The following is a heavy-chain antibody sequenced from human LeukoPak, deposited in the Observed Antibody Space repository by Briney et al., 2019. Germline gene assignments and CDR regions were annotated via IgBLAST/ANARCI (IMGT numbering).Heavy chain of an antibody. D-gene: IGHD6-6*01. Sequence: PSETLSLACTVSGGSINSSSYYWGWIRQPPGKGLEWIGSIYNSGSTYYNPSLKSRVTISVDTSKNQFSLKLSSVTAADTAVYYCAKDWGSSPAFDYWGQGTLVTVSS. CDR2: IYNSGST. J-gene: IGHJ4*02. CDR1: GGSINSSSYY. V-gene: IGHV4-39*07. CDR3: AKDWGSSPAFDY.